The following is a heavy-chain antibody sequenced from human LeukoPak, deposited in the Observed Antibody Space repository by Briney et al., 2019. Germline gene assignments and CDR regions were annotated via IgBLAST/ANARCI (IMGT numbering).Heavy chain of an antibody. D-gene: IGHD3-3*01. J-gene: IGHJ4*02. Sequence: ASVKVSCKASGYTFTSYGITWVRQAPGQGLEWMGWISVYNGNTNYAQKLQGRVTMTTDTSTSTAYMELRSLRSDDTAVYYCARGPSDFWSGFPYYLDYWGQGTLVTVSS. CDR1: GYTFTSYG. CDR2: ISVYNGNT. CDR3: ARGPSDFWSGFPYYLDY. V-gene: IGHV1-18*01.